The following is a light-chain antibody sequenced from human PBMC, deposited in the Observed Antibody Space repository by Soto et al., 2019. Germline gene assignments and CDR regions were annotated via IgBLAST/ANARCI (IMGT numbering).Light chain of an antibody. J-gene: IGKJ3*01. CDR3: QQRSSWPFT. Sequence: EVVLTQSPATLSLSPGEGATLSCRASQSIGNYLAWYQQKPCQAPRLLIYATSNRATCIPARFSGSGSGTDFTLTISSLEPEDFAVYYCQQRSSWPFTFGPGTKVDIK. CDR1: QSIGNY. CDR2: ATS. V-gene: IGKV3-11*01.